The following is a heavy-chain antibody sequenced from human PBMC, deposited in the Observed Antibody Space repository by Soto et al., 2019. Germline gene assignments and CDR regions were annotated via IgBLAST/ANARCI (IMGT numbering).Heavy chain of an antibody. Sequence: APVKGSCKVFENTPPEIFLHWGRPAPGKGLEWMGGFDPEDGETIYAQKFQGRVTMTEDTSTDTAYMELSSLRSEDTAVYYCATEHTVTTPYYFDYWGQGTMVTV. CDR2: FDPEDGET. V-gene: IGHV1-24*01. CDR1: ENTPPEIF. D-gene: IGHD4-17*01. J-gene: IGHJ4*02. CDR3: ATEHTVTTPYYFDY.